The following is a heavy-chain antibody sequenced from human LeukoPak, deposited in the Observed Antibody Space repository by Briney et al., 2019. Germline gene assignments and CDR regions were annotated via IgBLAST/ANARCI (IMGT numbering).Heavy chain of an antibody. CDR3: ARDRMASSGYYYSIDY. Sequence: ASVKVSCKASGYTFTGYYMHWVRQAPGQGLEWMGWINPNSGGTNYAQKFQGRVTMTRDTSISTAYMELSRLRSDDTAVYYCARDRMASSGYYYSIDYWGQGTLVTVSS. CDR1: GYTFTGYY. CDR2: INPNSGGT. V-gene: IGHV1-2*02. D-gene: IGHD3-22*01. J-gene: IGHJ4*02.